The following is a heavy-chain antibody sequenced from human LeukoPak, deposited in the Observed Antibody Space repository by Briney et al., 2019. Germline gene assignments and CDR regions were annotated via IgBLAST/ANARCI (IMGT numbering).Heavy chain of an antibody. CDR2: ISSTSSFI. CDR1: GFTFRNYN. CDR3: ARDLSLADYYDSSGCVDY. Sequence: GGSLRLSCAASGFTFRNYNMIWVRQAPGKGLEWVSYISSTSSFIYYADSVKGRFTISRDNAKNSLYLQMNSLRAEDTAVYHCARDLSLADYYDSSGCVDYWGQGTLVTVSS. V-gene: IGHV3-48*01. J-gene: IGHJ4*02. D-gene: IGHD3-22*01.